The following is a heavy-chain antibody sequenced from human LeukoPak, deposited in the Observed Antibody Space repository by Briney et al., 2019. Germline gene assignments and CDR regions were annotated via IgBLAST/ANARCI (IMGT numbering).Heavy chain of an antibody. J-gene: IGHJ4*02. V-gene: IGHV3-64*01. Sequence: GSLRLSCAASGFSFNTYAMHWVRQAPGKGLEFVSAISNNGGTTYYANSVKGRFTISRDNSKNTLYLQMGSLRAEDMAVYYCARSRGYCSSTSCPYPFDYWGQGTLVTVSS. CDR1: GFSFNTYA. CDR3: ARSRGYCSSTSCPYPFDY. D-gene: IGHD2-2*01. CDR2: ISNNGGTT.